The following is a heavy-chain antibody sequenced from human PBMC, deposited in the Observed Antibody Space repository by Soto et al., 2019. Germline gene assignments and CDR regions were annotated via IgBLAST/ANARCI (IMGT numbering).Heavy chain of an antibody. CDR1: GGSISSGGYY. Sequence: QVQLQESGPGLVKPSQTLSLTCTVSGGSISSGGYYWSWIRQHPGKGLEWIGYIYYSGSTYYNPSLKVRVTISVDTSKNQFSLKLSSVTAADTAVYYCARDREVLRFLEWSRGYYYDGMDVWGQGTTVTVSS. CDR2: IYYSGST. CDR3: ARDREVLRFLEWSRGYYYDGMDV. J-gene: IGHJ6*02. D-gene: IGHD3-3*01. V-gene: IGHV4-31*03.